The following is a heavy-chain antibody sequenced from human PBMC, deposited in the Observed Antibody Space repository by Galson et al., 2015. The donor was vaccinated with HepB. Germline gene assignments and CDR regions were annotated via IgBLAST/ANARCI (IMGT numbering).Heavy chain of an antibody. Sequence: SLRLSCAASGFTFSSYGMHWVRQAPGKGLEWVALIPYDGSNKYYADSLKGRFTISRDNSNNALYLQMNSLRAEDTAVYYCAKDLGSGWYLSDYWGQGTLVTVSS. V-gene: IGHV3-30*18. D-gene: IGHD6-19*01. CDR2: IPYDGSNK. J-gene: IGHJ4*02. CDR1: GFTFSSYG. CDR3: AKDLGSGWYLSDY.